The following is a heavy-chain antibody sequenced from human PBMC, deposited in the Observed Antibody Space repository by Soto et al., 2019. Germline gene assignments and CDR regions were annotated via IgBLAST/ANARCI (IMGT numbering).Heavy chain of an antibody. CDR2: TAPEEFT. Sequence: QVQLQESGPGLVKPSGTLSLTCAVSGGSISGADWWSWVRRPPGKGLEWIGETAPEEFTNYNASLESRVSISVEKPANKFSLKLNSVTAADTAVYYCARSSYEKRGLDCWGQGTLVTISS. J-gene: IGHJ4*02. CDR1: GGSISGADW. CDR3: ARSSYEKRGLDC. V-gene: IGHV4-4*02. D-gene: IGHD3-3*01.